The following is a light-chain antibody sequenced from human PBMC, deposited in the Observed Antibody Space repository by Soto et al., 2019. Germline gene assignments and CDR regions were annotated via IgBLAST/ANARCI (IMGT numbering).Light chain of an antibody. J-gene: IGLJ1*01. CDR2: RNN. Sequence: QSVLTQPPSASGTPGQRVTISCSGSSSNIGSNYVYWYQQLPGTAPKLLIYRNNQRPSGVPDRFSGSKSGTSDSLAISGLRSEDEADYYCAAWDDSLSGNYVFGTGTKLTVL. CDR3: AAWDDSLSGNYV. V-gene: IGLV1-47*01. CDR1: SSNIGSNY.